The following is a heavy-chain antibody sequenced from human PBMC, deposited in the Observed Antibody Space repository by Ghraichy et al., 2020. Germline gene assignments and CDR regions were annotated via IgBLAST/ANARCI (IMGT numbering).Heavy chain of an antibody. V-gene: IGHV5-51*01. CDR1: GYSFITHW. CDR2: IYPGDSDG. CDR3: GREAYYYAYGMDV. J-gene: IGHJ6*02. Sequence: GGSLRLSCKGIGYSFITHWIGWVRQKPGKGLAWMGIIYPGDSDGTYSPSFQGQVTISVDKSINTAYLQWSSLKASDTAIYYCGREAYYYAYGMDVWGQGTAVTVSS. D-gene: IGHD3-10*01.